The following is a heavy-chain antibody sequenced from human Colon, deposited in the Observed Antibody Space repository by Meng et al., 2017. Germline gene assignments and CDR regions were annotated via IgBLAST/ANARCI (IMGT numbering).Heavy chain of an antibody. D-gene: IGHD3-10*02. CDR1: GDSVSSNSAA. CDR3: ARDWGDVRGGFDF. CDR2: TYYRSKYYN. Sequence: AQMQQSGPGLVKPPPTLSLTCAISGDSVSSNSAAWNWIRQSPSRGLEWLGRTYYRSKYYNDYALSVKSRITINPDTSKNQFSLQLNSVTPEDTAIYYCARDWGDVRGGFDFWGQGTLVTVSS. J-gene: IGHJ4*02. V-gene: IGHV6-1*01.